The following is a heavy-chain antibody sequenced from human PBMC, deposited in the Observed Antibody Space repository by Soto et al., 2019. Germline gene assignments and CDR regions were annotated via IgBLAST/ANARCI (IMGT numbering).Heavy chain of an antibody. CDR3: AKVTAHSTVAGPYFDY. Sequence: PGGSLRLSCAASGFTFSSYAMSWVRQAPGKGLEWVSAISGSGGSTYYADSVKGRFTISRDNSKNTLYLQMNSLRAEDTAVYYCAKVTAHSTVAGPYFDYWGQGTLVTVSS. CDR1: GFTFSSYA. V-gene: IGHV3-23*01. CDR2: ISGSGGST. D-gene: IGHD6-19*01. J-gene: IGHJ4*02.